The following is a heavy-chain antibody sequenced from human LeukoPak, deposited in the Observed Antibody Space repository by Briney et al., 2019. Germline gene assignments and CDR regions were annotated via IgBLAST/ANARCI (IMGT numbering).Heavy chain of an antibody. J-gene: IGHJ4*02. CDR1: GFTFSSHG. Sequence: PGGSLRLSCAASGFTFSSHGMHWVRQAPGKGLEWVAVISYDGSNKYYADSVKGRFTISRDNSKNTLYLQMNSLRAEDTAVYYCAKEYSSGCDYWGQGTLVTVSS. V-gene: IGHV3-30*18. CDR3: AKEYSSGCDY. CDR2: ISYDGSNK. D-gene: IGHD6-19*01.